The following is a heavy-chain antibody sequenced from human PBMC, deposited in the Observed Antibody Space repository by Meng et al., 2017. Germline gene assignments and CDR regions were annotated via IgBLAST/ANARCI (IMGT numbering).Heavy chain of an antibody. D-gene: IGHD3-9*01. CDR2: INHSGST. CDR3: ARGRYFDWLSYRYYFDY. V-gene: IGHV4-34*01. Sequence: QVKLQQSGTGRLKPSETPSLTCAVYGGSFSGNYWSRIRQPPGKVLEWIGEINHSGSTNYNPSLKSRVTISVDTSKNQFSLKLSSVTAADTAVYYCARGRYFDWLSYRYYFDYWGQGTLVTVSS. CDR1: GGSFSGNY. J-gene: IGHJ4*02.